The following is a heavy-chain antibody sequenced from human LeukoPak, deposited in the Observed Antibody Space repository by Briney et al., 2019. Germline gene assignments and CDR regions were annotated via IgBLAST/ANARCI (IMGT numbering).Heavy chain of an antibody. Sequence: GGSLRLSCTASGFTLGEYAMSWVRQAPGKGPEWVGFIRSKAYGCTTEYAASVKGRFTISRDDSKSIAYLQMNSLKTEDTAVYYCPRDEELYYDFWSGYYGAPVDYFDYWGQGTLVTVSS. V-gene: IGHV3-49*04. D-gene: IGHD3-3*01. CDR2: IRSKAYGCTT. CDR1: GFTLGEYA. CDR3: PRDEELYYDFWSGYYGAPVDYFDY. J-gene: IGHJ4*02.